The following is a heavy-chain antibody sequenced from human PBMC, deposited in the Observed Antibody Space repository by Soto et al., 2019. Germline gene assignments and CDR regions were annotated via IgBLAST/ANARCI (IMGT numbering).Heavy chain of an antibody. CDR3: ASHRELSYSYFYFFTLDV. V-gene: IGHV1-2*02. CDR1: GYTFTGYY. D-gene: IGHD2-21*01. CDR2: IHLNSGGT. Sequence: ASVKVSCKASGYTFTGYYVHWVRQAPGHGLEWLGWIHLNSGGTNYAQSFQGRVTMTRDMSVSTVYMEMTGLSSDDTAVYYCASHRELSYSYFYFFTLDVWGQGTTVTVSS. J-gene: IGHJ6*02.